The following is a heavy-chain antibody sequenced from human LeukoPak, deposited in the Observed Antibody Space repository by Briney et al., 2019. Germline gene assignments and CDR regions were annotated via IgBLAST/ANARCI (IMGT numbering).Heavy chain of an antibody. Sequence: PGPSLRPSFAASGLTFGAYYMSWIRQAPGKWREWVSYLSSSASTTYYPDSVKGRFTISRDNAKNSLYLQMNSLRAEDTAVYYCARERGSGDYDYYYYYYMDVWGKGTTVTVSS. CDR2: LSSSASTT. CDR1: GLTFGAYY. J-gene: IGHJ6*03. V-gene: IGHV3-11*01. CDR3: ARERGSGDYDYYYYYYMDV. D-gene: IGHD4-17*01.